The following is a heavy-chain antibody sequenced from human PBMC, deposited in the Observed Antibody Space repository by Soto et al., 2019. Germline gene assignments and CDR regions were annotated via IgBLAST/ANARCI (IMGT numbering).Heavy chain of an antibody. CDR1: GYIFTSYW. D-gene: IGHD3-3*01. J-gene: IGHJ6*02. CDR3: ARHPSGYSYYYYGMDV. V-gene: IGHV5-10-1*01. Sequence: VESLKISCKGSGYIFTSYWISCVLQRPVEGLEWMGRIDPSDSYTNYSPSFQGHVTISADKSISTAYLQWSSLKASDTAMYYCARHPSGYSYYYYGMDVWGQGTTVTVSS. CDR2: IDPSDSYT.